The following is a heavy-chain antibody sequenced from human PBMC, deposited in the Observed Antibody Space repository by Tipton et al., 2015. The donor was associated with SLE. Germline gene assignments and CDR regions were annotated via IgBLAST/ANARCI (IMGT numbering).Heavy chain of an antibody. CDR3: ARGGIYHDDSGNFDY. CDR1: GGSISSGSYY. J-gene: IGHJ4*02. V-gene: IGHV4-61*05. Sequence: TLSLTCTVSGGSISSGSYYWAWIRQPPGKGLEWIGYIYYSGSTNSNPSLKSRVTISVDTSKNQFSLKLTSVTAADTAIYYCARGGIYHDDSGNFDYWGQGTLVTASS. D-gene: IGHD3-22*01. CDR2: IYYSGST.